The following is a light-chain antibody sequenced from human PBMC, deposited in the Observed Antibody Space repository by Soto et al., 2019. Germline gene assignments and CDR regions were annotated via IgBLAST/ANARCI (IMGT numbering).Light chain of an antibody. CDR2: GAS. CDR1: QSVSSN. CDR3: QQYNNWPPWT. Sequence: ESVLTQSPATLSLSPGERATLSCRGSQSVSSNLAWYQQKPGQAPRLLIYGASTRATGIPARFSGSGSGTEFTLTISSLQSEDFAVYYCQQYNNWPPWTFGQGTKVDIK. J-gene: IGKJ1*01. V-gene: IGKV3-15*01.